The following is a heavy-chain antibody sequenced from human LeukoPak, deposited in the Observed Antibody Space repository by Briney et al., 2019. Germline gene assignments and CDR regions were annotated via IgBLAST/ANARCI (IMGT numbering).Heavy chain of an antibody. Sequence: PSETLSLTCTVSGGSISSSSYYWGWIRQPPGKGLEWIGSIYYSGSTYYNPSLKSRVTISVDTSKNQFSLKLSSVTATDTAVYYCARVMITFGGVGVPSYYSYMDVWGKGTTVTVSS. CDR1: GGSISSSSYY. J-gene: IGHJ6*03. CDR3: ARVMITFGGVGVPSYYSYMDV. D-gene: IGHD3-16*01. CDR2: IYYSGST. V-gene: IGHV4-39*07.